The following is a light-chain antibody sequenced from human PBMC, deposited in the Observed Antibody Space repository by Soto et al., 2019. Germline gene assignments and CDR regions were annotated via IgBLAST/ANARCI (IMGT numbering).Light chain of an antibody. CDR2: EVS. J-gene: IGLJ3*02. CDR1: SSDVGDYKY. V-gene: IGLV2-14*01. CDR3: SSYTSSRGWV. Sequence: QSALTQPASVSGSPGQSITISCTGTSSDVGDYKYVSWYQQHPGKAPKVMIYEVSNRPSGVSNRFSGSKSGNTASLTISGLQAEDEADYYCSSYTSSRGWVFGGGTKVTVL.